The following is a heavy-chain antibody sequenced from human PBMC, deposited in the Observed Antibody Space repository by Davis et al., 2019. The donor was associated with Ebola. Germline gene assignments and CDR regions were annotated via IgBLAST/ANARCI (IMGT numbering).Heavy chain of an antibody. Sequence: GESLKISCAASGFTFSSYGMHWVRQAPGKGLEWVAVITYDGSNKYYADPVKGRFTISRDNSKNTLYLQMNSLGAEDTAVYYCAKDRREDEKVVVAASWRQGTLVTVSS. J-gene: IGHJ4*02. CDR1: GFTFSSYG. CDR2: ITYDGSNK. V-gene: IGHV3-30*18. CDR3: AKDRREDEKVVVAAS. D-gene: IGHD2-15*01.